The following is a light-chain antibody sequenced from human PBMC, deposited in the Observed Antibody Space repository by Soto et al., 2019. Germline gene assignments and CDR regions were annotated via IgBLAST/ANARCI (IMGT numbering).Light chain of an antibody. CDR2: GAS. V-gene: IGKV3-20*01. J-gene: IGKJ1*01. CDR1: QSVSSN. Sequence: RVVTQSLATLSVSPGERATLSCRASQSVSSNLAWYQQKPGQAPRLLIYGASSRATGIPDRFSGSGSGTDFTLTISRLEPEDFAVYYCQQYGNSPSTFGQGTKVDIK. CDR3: QQYGNSPST.